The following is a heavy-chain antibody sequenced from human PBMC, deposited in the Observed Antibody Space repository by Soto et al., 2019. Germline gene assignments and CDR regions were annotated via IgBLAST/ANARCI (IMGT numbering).Heavy chain of an antibody. Sequence: GGSLRLSCEASGFTFSKYAMIWVRQAPGKGQEWVSGITGSGLTIEHSASVKGRFTISRDNSKNTVYLQMNSLRAEDTAIYYCAKDDVSGDGLWLVSDWGQGTPVTVSS. V-gene: IGHV3-23*01. CDR3: AKDDVSGDGLWLVSD. D-gene: IGHD2-21*02. CDR2: ITGSGLTI. CDR1: GFTFSKYA. J-gene: IGHJ4*02.